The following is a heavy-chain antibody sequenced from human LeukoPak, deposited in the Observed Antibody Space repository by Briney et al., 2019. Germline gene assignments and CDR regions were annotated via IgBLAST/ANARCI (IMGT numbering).Heavy chain of an antibody. D-gene: IGHD3-10*01. J-gene: IGHJ4*02. V-gene: IGHV3-30*02. CDR1: GFTFSSYG. Sequence: PGGSLRLSCAASGFTFSSYGMHWVRQAPGKGLEWVAFIRYDGSNKYYADSVKGRFTISRDNSKNTLYLQMNSLRAEDTAVYYCAKDQYYYGSGSYDYWGQGTLVTVSS. CDR2: IRYDGSNK. CDR3: AKDQYYYGSGSYDY.